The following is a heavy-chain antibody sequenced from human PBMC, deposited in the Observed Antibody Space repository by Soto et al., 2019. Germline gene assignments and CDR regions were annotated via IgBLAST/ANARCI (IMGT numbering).Heavy chain of an antibody. J-gene: IGHJ6*02. CDR1: GFTFSSYS. CDR2: ISSSSSYI. D-gene: IGHD3-9*01. Sequence: PVGSLRLSCAASGFTFSSYSMNWVRQAPGKGLEWVSSISSSSSYIYYADSVKGRFTISRDNAKNSLYLQMNSLRAEDTAVYYCARESYYNILTGYSHPYYYYGMDVWGQGTTVTVSS. CDR3: ARESYYNILTGYSHPYYYYGMDV. V-gene: IGHV3-21*01.